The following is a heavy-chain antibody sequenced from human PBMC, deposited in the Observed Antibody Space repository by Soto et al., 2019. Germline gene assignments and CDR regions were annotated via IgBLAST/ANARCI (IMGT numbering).Heavy chain of an antibody. CDR3: SVGVAD. CDR1: GFNFSSYG. V-gene: IGHV3-30*03. Sequence: QVQLVESGGGVVQPGRSLRLSCAASGFNFSSYGMHWVRQAPGTGLELVALMSYDGSKKYYTDSVKGRFTISRDTSKNTLYLQMNSLRAEDTAVYYCSVGVADWGQGTLVTVSS. J-gene: IGHJ4*02. D-gene: IGHD1-26*01. CDR2: MSYDGSKK.